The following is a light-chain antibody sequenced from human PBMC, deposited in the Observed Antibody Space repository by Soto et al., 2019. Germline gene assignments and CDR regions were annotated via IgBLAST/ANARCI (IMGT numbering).Light chain of an antibody. Sequence: ETVLTQSPGTLSLSPGERATLSCRASQSISSTHLAWYQQKSGQAPRLLIYGASSRATGIPDRFSGSGSGTDFTHTITRLEPEDLAVYSCHQNATSDMDTFGQGTQLEIK. V-gene: IGKV3-20*01. J-gene: IGKJ2*01. CDR2: GAS. CDR1: QSISSTH. CDR3: HQNATSDMDT.